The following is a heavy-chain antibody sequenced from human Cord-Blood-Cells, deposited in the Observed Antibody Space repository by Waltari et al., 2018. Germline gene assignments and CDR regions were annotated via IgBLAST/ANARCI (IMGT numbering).Heavy chain of an antibody. CDR3: ASCPTCYSNYAFDI. D-gene: IGHD4-4*01. V-gene: IGHV1-69*06. J-gene: IGHJ3*02. Sequence: QVQLVQSGAEVKKPGSSVKVACKASGGTFSSYPISWVRQAPGQGLEWMGGIIPIFDTANYAQKFQGRVTITADKSTSTAYMELSSLRSEDTAVYYCASCPTCYSNYAFDIWGQGTMVTVSS. CDR1: GGTFSSYP. CDR2: IIPIFDTA.